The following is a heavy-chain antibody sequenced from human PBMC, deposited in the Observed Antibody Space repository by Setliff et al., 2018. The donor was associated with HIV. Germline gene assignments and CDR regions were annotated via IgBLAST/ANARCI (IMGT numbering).Heavy chain of an antibody. J-gene: IGHJ3*02. CDR3: AKTSVGATGLYAFDI. V-gene: IGHV4-61*09. CDR1: GGSITSGSDY. CDR2: IYTTGST. D-gene: IGHD1-26*01. Sequence: PSETLSLTCTVSGGSITSGSDYWSWIRQPAGKGLEWIGHIYTTGSTNYNPSLKSRVTISADTSNNQFSLRLTSMTAADTAVYYCAKTSVGATGLYAFDIWGQGTMVTVSS.